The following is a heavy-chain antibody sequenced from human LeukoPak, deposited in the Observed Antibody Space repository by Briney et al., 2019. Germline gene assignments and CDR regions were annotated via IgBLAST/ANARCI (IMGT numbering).Heavy chain of an antibody. V-gene: IGHV1-8*01. CDR3: ARRWGIFGVPPSYYYMDV. CDR2: MNPNSGNT. CDR1: GYTFTSYD. D-gene: IGHD3-3*01. J-gene: IGHJ6*03. Sequence: ASVKVSCKASGYTFTSYDINWVRQATGQGLEWMGWMNPNSGNTGYAQKFQGRVTMTRNTSISTAYMELSSLRSEDTAVYYCARRWGIFGVPPSYYYMDVWGKGTTVTVSS.